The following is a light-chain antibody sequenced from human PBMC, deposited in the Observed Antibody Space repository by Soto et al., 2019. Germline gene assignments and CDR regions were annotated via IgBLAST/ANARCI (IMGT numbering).Light chain of an antibody. V-gene: IGLV2-8*01. CDR2: EVS. CDR1: SSDVGSYNY. Sequence: QSALTQPPSASGSPGQSVTISCTGTSSDVGSYNYVSWYQQRPGKAPKFIIYEVSKRPSGVPDCFSGSKSGNTASLTVSGLQAEDEADYYCSSYAGSNNNYVFGTGTKLTVL. CDR3: SSYAGSNNNYV. J-gene: IGLJ1*01.